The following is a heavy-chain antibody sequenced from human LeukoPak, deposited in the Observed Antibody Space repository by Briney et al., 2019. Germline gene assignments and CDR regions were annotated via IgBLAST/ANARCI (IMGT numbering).Heavy chain of an antibody. CDR2: ISSSGGST. CDR1: GLTFSSYA. CDR3: AKLAPAEYSGYDGDY. D-gene: IGHD5-12*01. J-gene: IGHJ4*02. V-gene: IGHV3-23*01. Sequence: PGGSLRLSCAASGLTFSSYAMNWVRRAPGRGLEWVSGISSSGGSTHYTDSVKGRFTISRDSSKNTLYLQMNSLRVEDTAVYYCAKLAPAEYSGYDGDYWGQGTLVTVSS.